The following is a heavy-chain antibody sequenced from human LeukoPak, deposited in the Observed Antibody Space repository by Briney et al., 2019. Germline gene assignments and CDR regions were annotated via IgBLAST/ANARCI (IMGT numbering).Heavy chain of an antibody. J-gene: IGHJ5*02. CDR1: GFTFGRDW. V-gene: IGHV3-7*01. Sequence: GGSLRLSCEASGFTFGRDWMSGVRQAPGKGLEGVATIKFDESETYYVDSVKGRFAVSRDNGQNSLFLQMSSLRVEDTALYFCAKWDFFGDYFTFDPRGQGVLVIVSS. D-gene: IGHD2/OR15-2a*01. CDR2: IKFDESET. CDR3: AKWDFFGDYFTFDP.